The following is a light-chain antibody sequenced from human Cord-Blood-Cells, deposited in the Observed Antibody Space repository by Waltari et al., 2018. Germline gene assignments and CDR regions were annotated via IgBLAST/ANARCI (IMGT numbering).Light chain of an antibody. CDR2: AAS. J-gene: IGKJ4*01. CDR3: QQSYSTPLT. CDR1: QSISSY. V-gene: IGKV1-39*01. Sequence: DIQMTQSQSSLSASVGERVTITCRASQSISSYLNWYQQKPGKAPKLLIYAASSLQSGVPSRFSGSGSGTDFTLTISSLQPEDFATYYCQQSYSTPLTFGGGTKVEIK.